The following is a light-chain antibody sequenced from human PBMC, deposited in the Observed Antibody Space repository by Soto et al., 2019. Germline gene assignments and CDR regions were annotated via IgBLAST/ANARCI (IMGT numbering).Light chain of an antibody. V-gene: IGKV3-11*01. Sequence: ALTQSPATLSLSPGERATLSCRASQSVGNFLTWYQQKPGQPPTLLIYDASIRAAGFPARFSGSGSGTDFTLTISSLEPGDYVVYYCQHRHNFGPGTKVDLK. CDR1: QSVGNF. J-gene: IGKJ3*01. CDR2: DAS. CDR3: QHRHN.